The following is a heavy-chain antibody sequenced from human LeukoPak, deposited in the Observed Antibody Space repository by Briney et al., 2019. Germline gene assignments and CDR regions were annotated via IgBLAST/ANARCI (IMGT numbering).Heavy chain of an antibody. CDR1: GGSFTNCP. CDR3: ARGDSVPLGGGNLLRVLYFHD. D-gene: IGHD4-23*01. Sequence: SVKVSCKASGGSFTNCPFHWVRQAPGQGLEWMGGIIPMFGSTDYAQKFQGRLTITADESTTTAYLELSSLRSEDTAVYYCARGDSVPLGGGNLLRVLYFHDWGQGTLVAVSS. J-gene: IGHJ1*01. CDR2: IIPMFGST. V-gene: IGHV1-69*13.